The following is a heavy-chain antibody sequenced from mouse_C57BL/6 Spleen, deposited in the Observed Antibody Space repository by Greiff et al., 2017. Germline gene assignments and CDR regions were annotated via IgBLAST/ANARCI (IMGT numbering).Heavy chain of an antibody. CDR3: ARGSYDYDEGFAY. V-gene: IGHV1-82*01. CDR1: GYAFSSSW. CDR2: IYPGDGDT. Sequence: VQLQQSGPELVKPGASVKISCKASGYAFSSSWMNWVKQRPGKGLEWIGRIYPGDGDTNYNGKFKGKATLTADKSSSTAYMQLSSLTSEDSAVYFCARGSYDYDEGFAYWGQGTLVTVSA. D-gene: IGHD2-4*01. J-gene: IGHJ3*01.